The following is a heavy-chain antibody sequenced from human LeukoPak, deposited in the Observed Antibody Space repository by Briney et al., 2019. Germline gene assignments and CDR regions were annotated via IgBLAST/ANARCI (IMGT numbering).Heavy chain of an antibody. J-gene: IGHJ4*02. V-gene: IGHV3-21*01. D-gene: IGHD1-7*01. CDR3: APSVKLEYFFDY. CDR2: IGNSGYI. CDR1: GITVSSYT. Sequence: GESLRLSCAGSGITVSSYTINWVRQAPGKGLEWVSSIGNSGYIHYADSVRGRSTISRDNAKNSLFLQMKSLRAEDTAVYYCAPSVKLEYFFDYWGQGTLVTVSS.